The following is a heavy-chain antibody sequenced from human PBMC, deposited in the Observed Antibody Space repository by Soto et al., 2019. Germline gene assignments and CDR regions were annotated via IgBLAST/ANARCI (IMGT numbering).Heavy chain of an antibody. Sequence: SVKVSCKASGGTFSSYAISWVRQAPGQGLEWMGGIIPIFGTADYAQKFQGRVTITADKSTSTAYMELSSLRSEDTAVYYCARDGRDYNWAPFDYWGQGTLVTVSS. D-gene: IGHD1-20*01. CDR1: GGTFSSYA. J-gene: IGHJ4*02. CDR2: IIPIFGTA. V-gene: IGHV1-69*06. CDR3: ARDGRDYNWAPFDY.